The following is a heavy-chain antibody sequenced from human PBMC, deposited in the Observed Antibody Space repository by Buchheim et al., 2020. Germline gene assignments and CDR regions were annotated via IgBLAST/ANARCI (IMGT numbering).Heavy chain of an antibody. Sequence: QVQLQESGPGLVKPSQTLSLTCTVSGGSISSGDYYWSWIRHPPGKGLEWIGYIYYSGSTYYNLSLKSRVTISVDTSKNQFSLKLSSVTAADTAVYYCARGSTEGDYGEGCYFDYWGQGTL. CDR1: GGSISSGDYY. J-gene: IGHJ4*02. CDR2: IYYSGST. CDR3: ARGSTEGDYGEGCYFDY. V-gene: IGHV4-30-4*01. D-gene: IGHD4-17*01.